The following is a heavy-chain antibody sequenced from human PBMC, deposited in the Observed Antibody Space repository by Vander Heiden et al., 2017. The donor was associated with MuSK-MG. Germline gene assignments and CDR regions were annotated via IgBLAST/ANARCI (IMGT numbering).Heavy chain of an antibody. Sequence: EVQLVESGGGLVQPGGSLRLSCAASGFPVSSSCMSWVRQAPGKGLECVSLIYSGGNTYYADSVKGRFTISRDNSKNTLDLQINSLRAEDTAVYYCARKPGTGFYYYMDVWGKGTTVTVSS. V-gene: IGHV3-53*04. CDR1: GFPVSSSC. J-gene: IGHJ6*03. CDR3: ARKPGTGFYYYMDV. D-gene: IGHD1-1*01. CDR2: IYSGGNT.